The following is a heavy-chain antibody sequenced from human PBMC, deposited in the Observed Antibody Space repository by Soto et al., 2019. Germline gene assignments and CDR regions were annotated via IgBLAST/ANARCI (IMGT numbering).Heavy chain of an antibody. Sequence: GGSLRLSCAASGFTFSSYSMNWVRQAPGKGLEWVSYISSSSSTIYYADSVKGRFTISRDNPKNTLYLQMNSLRAEDTAVYSCAKVLLWFGELAYRPLFDYWGQGTLVTVSS. CDR3: AKVLLWFGELAYRPLFDY. D-gene: IGHD3-10*01. CDR1: GFTFSSYS. CDR2: ISSSSSTI. J-gene: IGHJ4*02. V-gene: IGHV3-48*01.